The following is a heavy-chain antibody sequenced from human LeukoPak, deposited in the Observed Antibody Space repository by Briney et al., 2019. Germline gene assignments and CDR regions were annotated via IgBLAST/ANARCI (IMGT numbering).Heavy chain of an antibody. D-gene: IGHD3-22*01. CDR3: ARHDDPGAMIVVVRNAYDI. Sequence: SETLSLTCTVSGGSISSSSYYWGWIRQPPGKGLEWIGSIYYSGSTYYNPSLKSRVTISVDTSKNQFSLKLSSVTAADTAVYYCARHDDPGAMIVVVRNAYDIWGQGTMVTVSS. CDR2: IYYSGST. V-gene: IGHV4-39*01. J-gene: IGHJ3*02. CDR1: GGSISSSSYY.